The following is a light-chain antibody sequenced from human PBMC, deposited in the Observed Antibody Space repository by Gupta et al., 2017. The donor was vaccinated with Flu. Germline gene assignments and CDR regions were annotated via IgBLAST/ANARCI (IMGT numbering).Light chain of an antibody. V-gene: IGKV3-20*01. CDR2: DAS. Sequence: ESTTLSCWATQSVSSTYLAWYQQKPGRAPRLLIYDASSRATGIPDRVSGSGSGTDFTLTISRLEPEDSGVYYCQQYGGSPITFGQGTRLEIK. CDR1: QSVSSTY. CDR3: QQYGGSPIT. J-gene: IGKJ5*01.